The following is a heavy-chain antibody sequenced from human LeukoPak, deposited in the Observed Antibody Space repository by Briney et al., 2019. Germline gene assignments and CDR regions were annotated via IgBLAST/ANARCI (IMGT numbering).Heavy chain of an antibody. CDR3: ASLESSIAARSPFDI. CDR2: IYYSGST. J-gene: IGHJ3*02. Sequence: SETLSLTCTVSGGSISSYYWSWIRQPPGKGLEWIGYIYYSGSTNYNPSLKSRVTISVDTSKNQFSLKLSSVTAADTAVYYCASLESSIAARSPFDIWGQGTMVTVSS. V-gene: IGHV4-59*01. D-gene: IGHD6-6*01. CDR1: GGSISSYY.